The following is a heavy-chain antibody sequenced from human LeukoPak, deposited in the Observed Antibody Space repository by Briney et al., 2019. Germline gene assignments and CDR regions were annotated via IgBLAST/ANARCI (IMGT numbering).Heavy chain of an antibody. CDR2: IYYSGST. J-gene: IGHJ3*02. CDR1: GGSISSGDYY. D-gene: IGHD2-2*03. CDR3: ARGAGFCSSTSCSDAFDI. Sequence: SETLSLTCTVSGGSISSGDYYWSWIRQPPGKGREWIGYIYYSGSTYYNPSLKSRVTISVDTSKNQFSLKLSSATAADTAVYYCARGAGFCSSTSCSDAFDIWGQGTMVTVSS. V-gene: IGHV4-30-4*08.